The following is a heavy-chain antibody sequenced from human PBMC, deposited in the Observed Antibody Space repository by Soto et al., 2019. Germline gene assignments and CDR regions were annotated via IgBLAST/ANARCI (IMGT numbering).Heavy chain of an antibody. CDR1: GGTFSSYA. D-gene: IGHD3-10*01. CDR2: IIPIFGTA. V-gene: IGHV1-69*12. J-gene: IGHJ6*02. CDR3: AREVYYGSGNPFYYGMDV. Sequence: QVQLVQSGAAVKKPGSSVKVSCKASGGTFSSYAISWVRQAPGQGLEWMGGIIPIFGTANYAQKFQGRVTITADESTSTAYMELSSLRSEDTAVYYCAREVYYGSGNPFYYGMDVWGQGTTVTVSS.